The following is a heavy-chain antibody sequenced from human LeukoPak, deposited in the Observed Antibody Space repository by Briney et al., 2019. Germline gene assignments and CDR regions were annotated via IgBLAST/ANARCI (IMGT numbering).Heavy chain of an antibody. D-gene: IGHD3-10*01. CDR2: ISSSSTI. J-gene: IGHJ4*02. CDR3: ARDPTMDHFDY. Sequence: GGSPRLSCAASGFTFSSYSMNWVRQAPGKGLEWVSYISSSSTIYYADSVKGRFTISRDNAKDSLYLQMNSLRAEDTAVYYCARDPTMDHFDYWGQGTLVTVSS. V-gene: IGHV3-48*01. CDR1: GFTFSSYS.